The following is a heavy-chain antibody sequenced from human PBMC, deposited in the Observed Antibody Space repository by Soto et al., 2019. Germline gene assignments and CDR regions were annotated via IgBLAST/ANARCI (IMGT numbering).Heavy chain of an antibody. D-gene: IGHD6-19*01. V-gene: IGHV3-23*01. J-gene: IGHJ4*02. Sequence: PGGSLRLSCVASGFTFSSYAMSWVRQAPGKGLEWVSAISGSGGNTYYADSVKGRFTISRDNSKNTLYLQMNSLRAEDTALYYCAKEEAVAGTLYFDYWGQETLVTVSS. CDR1: GFTFSSYA. CDR3: AKEEAVAGTLYFDY. CDR2: ISGSGGNT.